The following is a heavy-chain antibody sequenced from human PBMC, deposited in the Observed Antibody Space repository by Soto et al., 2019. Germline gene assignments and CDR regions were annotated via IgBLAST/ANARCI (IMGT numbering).Heavy chain of an antibody. D-gene: IGHD3-3*01. Sequence: QVQLVESGGGVVQPGRSLRLSCAASGFTFSSYGMHWVRQAPGKGLEWVAVISYDGSNKYYADSVKGRFTISRDNSKNTLYLQMNSLRAEDTAVYYCAKDSGPIFGVVILGDIYGMDVWGQGTTVTVSS. CDR1: GFTFSSYG. V-gene: IGHV3-30*18. CDR2: ISYDGSNK. CDR3: AKDSGPIFGVVILGDIYGMDV. J-gene: IGHJ6*02.